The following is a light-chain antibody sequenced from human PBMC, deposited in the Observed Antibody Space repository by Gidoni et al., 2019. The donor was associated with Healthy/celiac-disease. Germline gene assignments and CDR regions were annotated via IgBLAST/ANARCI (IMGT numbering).Light chain of an antibody. V-gene: IGKV1-5*03. CDR2: KAS. CDR1: QSISSW. J-gene: IGKJ4*01. CDR3: QQYNSYPLT. Sequence: DIHTTQAPSTLSASVGDRVTITCRASQSISSWLAWYQQKPGKAPKLLIYKASSLESGVPSRFSGSGSGTEFTLTISSLQPDDFATYYCQQYNSYPLTFGGGTKVEIK.